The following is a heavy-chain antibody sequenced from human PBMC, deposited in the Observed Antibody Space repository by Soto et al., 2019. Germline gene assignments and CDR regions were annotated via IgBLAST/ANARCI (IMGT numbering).Heavy chain of an antibody. CDR3: ARRKDRIQLWLRYYGMDV. V-gene: IGHV4-34*01. CDR1: GGSFSGYY. J-gene: IGHJ6*02. CDR2: INHSGST. Sequence: PAETLARTCAVYGGSFSGYYWSCIRQPPGKGLEWTGEINHSGSTNYNPSLKSRATISVDTSKNQFSMKLSSVTAAATAVYYCARRKDRIQLWLRYYGMDVWGQWTTDTVSS. D-gene: IGHD5-18*01.